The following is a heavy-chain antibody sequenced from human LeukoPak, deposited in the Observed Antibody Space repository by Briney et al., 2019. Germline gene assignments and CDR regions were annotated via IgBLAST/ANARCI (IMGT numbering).Heavy chain of an antibody. D-gene: IGHD6-19*01. CDR3: RTGGGIAVSHV. CDR2: IYYDGTT. Sequence: SETLSLTCTISGGSMSVGRSYWGWVRQPPGKGLEWIASIYYDGTTYYYPSLKSRVTISMDSSKNHFSLEVKSVTAADTAMYYCRTGGGIAVSHVWGQGIMVAVST. CDR1: GGSMSVGRSY. J-gene: IGHJ4*02. V-gene: IGHV4-39*07.